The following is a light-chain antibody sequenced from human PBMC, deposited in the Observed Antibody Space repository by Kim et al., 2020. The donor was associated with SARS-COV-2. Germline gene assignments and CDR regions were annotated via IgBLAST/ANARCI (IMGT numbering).Light chain of an antibody. Sequence: LSPGERGTLSCRASQSISTFLAWYQHKPGQAPRLLIYDTSTRATGIPDRFSGSGSGTDFTLTISSLEPEDFAVYFCQKGSNWPRSFGPGTKVDIK. V-gene: IGKV3-11*01. CDR1: QSISTF. CDR2: DTS. CDR3: QKGSNWPRS. J-gene: IGKJ3*01.